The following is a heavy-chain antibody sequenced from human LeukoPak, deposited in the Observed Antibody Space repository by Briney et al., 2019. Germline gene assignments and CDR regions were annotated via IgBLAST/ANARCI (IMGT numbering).Heavy chain of an antibody. D-gene: IGHD5-18*01. J-gene: IGHJ4*02. CDR3: ARRGYSYGYSAPFDY. CDR1: GGSLSSYY. CDR2: INHSGST. Sequence: PSETLSLTCTVSGGSLSSYYWSWVRQPPGKGLEWIGEINHSGSTNYNPSLKSRVTISVDTSKNQFSLKLSSVTAADTAVYYCARRGYSYGYSAPFDYWGQGTLVTVSS. V-gene: IGHV4-34*01.